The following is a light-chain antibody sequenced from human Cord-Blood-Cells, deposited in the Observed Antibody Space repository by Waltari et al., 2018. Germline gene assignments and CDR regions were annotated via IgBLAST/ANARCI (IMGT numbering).Light chain of an antibody. Sequence: QSALTQPRSVSGSPGQSVTISCTGTSSDVGGYNSVSWYQQHPGKAPKLRIYDVSKRPSGVPDRFSGSKSGNTASLTISGLQAEDEADYYCCSYAGSYTNWVFGGGTKLTVL. J-gene: IGLJ3*02. V-gene: IGLV2-11*01. CDR2: DVS. CDR1: SSDVGGYNS. CDR3: CSYAGSYTNWV.